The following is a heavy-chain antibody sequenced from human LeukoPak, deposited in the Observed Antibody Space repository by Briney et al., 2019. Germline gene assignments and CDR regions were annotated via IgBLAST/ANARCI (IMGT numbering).Heavy chain of an antibody. Sequence: GRSLRLSCAASGFTFSSYGMHWVRQAPGKGLEWVAFISHDGSNKYYADSVKGRFTIFRDNSKNTLYLQMNTLRAEDTAVFYCAKPIGTSNTLDYWGRGTLVTVSS. V-gene: IGHV3-30*18. CDR1: GFTFSSYG. D-gene: IGHD1-14*01. CDR2: ISHDGSNK. J-gene: IGHJ4*02. CDR3: AKPIGTSNTLDY.